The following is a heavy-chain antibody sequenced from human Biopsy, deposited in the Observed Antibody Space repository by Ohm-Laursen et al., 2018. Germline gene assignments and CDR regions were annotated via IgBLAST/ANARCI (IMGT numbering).Heavy chain of an antibody. J-gene: IGHJ4*02. D-gene: IGHD3-16*02. CDR1: GYNFISYS. V-gene: IGHV1-18*01. Sequence: SVKVSCKTSGYNFISYSINWVRQAPGQGLEWMGWIRPLNGDTKYGQKFQDRVTMTTDTSTSTVCMELTSLRSDDTAVYYCARGEVTFGELIVSLDSWGQGTLVTVSS. CDR3: ARGEVTFGELIVSLDS. CDR2: IRPLNGDT.